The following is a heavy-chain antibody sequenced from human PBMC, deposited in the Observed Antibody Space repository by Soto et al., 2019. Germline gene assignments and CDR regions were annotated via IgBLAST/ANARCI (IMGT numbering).Heavy chain of an antibody. J-gene: IGHJ4*02. CDR3: ARGVGGVLNY. CDR1: GFTFSSYA. Sequence: QVQLVESGGGVVQPGRSLRLSCAASGFTFSSYAMNWVRQAPGKGLESVAVISHDGRNKYYAYYVKGQFTISRDNPKNTLYLQVNSLRAEDTAVCYGARGVGGVLNYWGQRTMVTVSS. D-gene: IGHD1-26*01. CDR2: ISHDGRNK. V-gene: IGHV3-30-3*01.